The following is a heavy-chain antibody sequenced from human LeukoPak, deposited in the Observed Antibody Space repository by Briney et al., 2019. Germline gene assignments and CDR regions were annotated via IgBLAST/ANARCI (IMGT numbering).Heavy chain of an antibody. V-gene: IGHV1-18*01. D-gene: IGHD3-22*01. J-gene: IGHJ3*01. CDR2: FSGYNGDT. CDR3: ASANFYDSSGHYPDAFDV. CDR1: IYTFTSYG. Sequence: ASVKVSCKASIYTFTSYGFSWVRQVPGQGLEWMGWFSGYNGDTDYAQKFRGRVTMTADTSTGTAYMELRSLRSDDTAVYFCASANFYDSSGHYPDAFDVWGQGTMVTVSS.